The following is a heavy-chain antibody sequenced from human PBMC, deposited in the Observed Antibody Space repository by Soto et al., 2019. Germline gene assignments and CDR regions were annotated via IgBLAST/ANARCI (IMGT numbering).Heavy chain of an antibody. CDR1: GYTFTGYY. Sequence: GASVKVSCKASGYTFTGYYMHWVRQAPGQGLEWMGWINPNSGGTNYAQKFQGWVTMTRDTSISTAYMELSRLRSDDTAVYYCARGGGCSGGSCYDPRPYYYYGMDVWGQGTTVTVAS. V-gene: IGHV1-2*04. J-gene: IGHJ6*02. D-gene: IGHD2-15*01. CDR2: INPNSGGT. CDR3: ARGGGCSGGSCYDPRPYYYYGMDV.